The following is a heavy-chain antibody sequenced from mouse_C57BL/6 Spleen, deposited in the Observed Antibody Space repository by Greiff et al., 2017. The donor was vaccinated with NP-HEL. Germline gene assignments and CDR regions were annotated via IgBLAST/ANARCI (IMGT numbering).Heavy chain of an antibody. J-gene: IGHJ3*01. Sequence: EVMLVESGEGLVKPGGSLKLSCAASGFTFSSYAMSWVRQTPEKRLEWVAYISSGGDYIYYADTVKGRFTISSDNARNTLYLQMSSLKSEDTAMYYCTRDGGLLRFAYWGQGTLVTVSA. CDR1: GFTFSSYA. CDR2: ISSGGDYI. D-gene: IGHD1-1*01. V-gene: IGHV5-9-1*02. CDR3: TRDGGLLRFAY.